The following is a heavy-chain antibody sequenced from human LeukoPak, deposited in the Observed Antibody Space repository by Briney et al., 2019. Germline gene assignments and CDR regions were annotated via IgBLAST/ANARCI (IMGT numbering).Heavy chain of an antibody. CDR2: IKEDGNEQ. V-gene: IGHV3-7*03. CDR3: ARGVRSGN. D-gene: IGHD6-6*01. CDR1: GFTFSTYL. J-gene: IGHJ4*02. Sequence: GGSLRLSCAASGFTFSTYLMTWVRQAPGKGLEWVANIKEDGNEQHYVDSVKGRFTISRDNDKNSLYLQMHSLRVEDTAVYYCARGVRSGNWGQGTLVTVSS.